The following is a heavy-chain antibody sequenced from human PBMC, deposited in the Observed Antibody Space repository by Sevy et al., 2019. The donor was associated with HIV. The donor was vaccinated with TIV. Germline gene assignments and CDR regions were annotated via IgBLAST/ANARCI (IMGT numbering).Heavy chain of an antibody. Sequence: ASVTVSCKVSGYTLTELSMHWVRQAPGKGLEWMGGFDPEDGETIYAQKFQGRVTMTEDTSTDTAYMELSSLRSEGTAVYYCATGAARRGYYYYGMDVWGQGTTVTVSS. D-gene: IGHD6-6*01. CDR3: ATGAARRGYYYYGMDV. CDR1: GYTLTELS. V-gene: IGHV1-24*01. CDR2: FDPEDGET. J-gene: IGHJ6*02.